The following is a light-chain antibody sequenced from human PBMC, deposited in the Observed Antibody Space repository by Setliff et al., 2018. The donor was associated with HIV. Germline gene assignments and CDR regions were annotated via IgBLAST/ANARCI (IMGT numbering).Light chain of an antibody. CDR1: SGDVGAYNY. V-gene: IGLV2-14*03. Sequence: SALTQSASVSGTPGQSITISCTGTSGDVGAYNYVSWYQQHPGKAPKLLIYDVRNRPSGVSNRFSGSKSGNTASLTISGLQPEDEADYYCGSYTSTNTRVFGTGTKVTVL. CDR2: DVR. CDR3: GSYTSTNTRV. J-gene: IGLJ1*01.